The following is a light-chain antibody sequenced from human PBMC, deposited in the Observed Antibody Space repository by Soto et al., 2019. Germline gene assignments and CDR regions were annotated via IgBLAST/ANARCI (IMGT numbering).Light chain of an antibody. CDR3: QHRGDWPPIT. Sequence: EIVLTQSPETLSLSPGERVTLSCRASQSVSSYLAWYQQKPGQAPRLLIYDASTRATGIPARFSGSGSGTDFTLTISSLEPEDFAVYFCQHRGDWPPITFGQGTRLEIK. CDR2: DAS. CDR1: QSVSSY. V-gene: IGKV3-11*01. J-gene: IGKJ5*01.